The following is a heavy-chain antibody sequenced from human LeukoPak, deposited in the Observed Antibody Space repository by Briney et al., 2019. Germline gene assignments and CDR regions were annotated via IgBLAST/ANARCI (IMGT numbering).Heavy chain of an antibody. J-gene: IGHJ4*02. CDR2: ISGSGGST. CDR1: GFTFSSYA. D-gene: IGHD3-3*01. V-gene: IGHV3-23*01. Sequence: HPGGSLRLSCAASGFTFSSYAMSWFRQAPGKGLEWVSAISGSGGSTYYADSVKGRFTISRDNSKNTLYLQMNSLRAEDTAVYYCAKDLSGITIFGGWGQGTLVTVSS. CDR3: AKDLSGITIFGG.